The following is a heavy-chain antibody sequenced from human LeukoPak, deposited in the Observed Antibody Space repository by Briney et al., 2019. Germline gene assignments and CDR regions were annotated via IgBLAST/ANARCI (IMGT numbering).Heavy chain of an antibody. D-gene: IGHD3-22*01. CDR2: ISGSGGST. Sequence: GGSLRLSCAASGFTFSSYAMSWVRQAPGKGLEWVSAISGSGGSTYYADSVKGRFTISRDNSKNTLYLQMNSLRAEDTAVYYWANGLSGDSSGYYFDYWGQGTLVTVSS. J-gene: IGHJ4*02. V-gene: IGHV3-23*01. CDR3: ANGLSGDSSGYYFDY. CDR1: GFTFSSYA.